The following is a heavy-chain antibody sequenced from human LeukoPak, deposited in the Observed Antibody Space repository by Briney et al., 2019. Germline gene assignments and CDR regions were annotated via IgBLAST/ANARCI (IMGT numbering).Heavy chain of an antibody. J-gene: IGHJ3*02. CDR2: INHSGST. V-gene: IGHV4-34*01. CDR1: GGSFSGYY. Sequence: SETLSLTCAVYGGSFSGYYWSWIRQPPGKGLEWIGEINHSGSTNYNPSLKSRVTISVDTSKNQFSLKLSSVTAADTAVYYCAGVVVGAPRGADDAFDIWGQGTMVTVSS. D-gene: IGHD2-15*01. CDR3: AGVVVGAPRGADDAFDI.